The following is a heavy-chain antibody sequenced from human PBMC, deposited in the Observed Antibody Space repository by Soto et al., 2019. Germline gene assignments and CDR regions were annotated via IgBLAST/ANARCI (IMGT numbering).Heavy chain of an antibody. V-gene: IGHV4-59*01. D-gene: IGHD4-17*01. J-gene: IGHJ4*02. CDR1: GGSFSGYY. CDR3: ARFGPTTVVNSYYFDY. Sequence: SETLSLTCAVYGGSFSGYYWSWIRQPPGKGLEWIGYIYYSGSTNYNPSLKSRVTISVDTSKNQFSLKLSSVTAADTAVYYCARFGPTTVVNSYYFDYWGQGTLVTVSS. CDR2: IYYSGST.